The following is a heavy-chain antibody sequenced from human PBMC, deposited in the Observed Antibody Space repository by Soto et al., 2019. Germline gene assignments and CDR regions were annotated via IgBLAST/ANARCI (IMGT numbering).Heavy chain of an antibody. CDR2: ISGSGGST. D-gene: IGHD6-13*01. Sequence: GGSLRLSCAASGFTFSSYAMSWVRQAPGKGLEWVSAISGSGGSTYYDDSVKGRFTISRDNSKNTLYLQMNSLRAEDTAVYYCAKDRKPRVAAAAFGFSNYYYYMDVWGKGTTVTVSS. V-gene: IGHV3-23*01. CDR3: AKDRKPRVAAAAFGFSNYYYYMDV. CDR1: GFTFSSYA. J-gene: IGHJ6*03.